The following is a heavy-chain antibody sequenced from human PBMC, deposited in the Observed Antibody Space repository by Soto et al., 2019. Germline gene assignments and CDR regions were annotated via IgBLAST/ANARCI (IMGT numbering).Heavy chain of an antibody. D-gene: IGHD3-3*01. Sequence: HPGGSLRLSCATSGFTFRSYWMTWVRQAPGKGPEWVANIKPDGSEKQYVDSVKGRFTVSRDNAKKSLDLQMNSLRVEDTAVYYCARAEDYDFWSGPPKYFDNWGQGTQVTVSS. J-gene: IGHJ4*02. CDR2: IKPDGSEK. V-gene: IGHV3-7*03. CDR1: GFTFRSYW. CDR3: ARAEDYDFWSGPPKYFDN.